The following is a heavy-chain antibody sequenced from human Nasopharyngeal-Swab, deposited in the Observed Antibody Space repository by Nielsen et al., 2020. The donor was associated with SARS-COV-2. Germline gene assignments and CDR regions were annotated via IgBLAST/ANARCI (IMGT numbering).Heavy chain of an antibody. CDR2: INHSGST. Sequence: WIRQPPGKGLEWIGEINHSGSTNYNPSLKSRVTISVDTSKNHFSLKLSSVTAADTAVYYCARGAHSSSSGVGNWFDPWGQGTPVTVSS. V-gene: IGHV4-34*01. J-gene: IGHJ5*02. D-gene: IGHD6-6*01. CDR3: ARGAHSSSSGVGNWFDP.